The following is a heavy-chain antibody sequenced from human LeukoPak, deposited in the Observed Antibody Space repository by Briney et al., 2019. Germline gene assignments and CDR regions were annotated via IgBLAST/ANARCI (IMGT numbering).Heavy chain of an antibody. Sequence: GGSLRLSCAASGFTFSSYGMSWVRQAPGKGLEWVSAISGSGGSTYYADSVKGRFTISRDNSKNTLYLQMNSLRAEDTAVYYCATDQLGGYGSYDYWGQGTLVTVSS. CDR1: GFTFSSYG. V-gene: IGHV3-23*01. J-gene: IGHJ4*02. CDR3: ATDQLGGYGSYDY. CDR2: ISGSGGST. D-gene: IGHD3-10*01.